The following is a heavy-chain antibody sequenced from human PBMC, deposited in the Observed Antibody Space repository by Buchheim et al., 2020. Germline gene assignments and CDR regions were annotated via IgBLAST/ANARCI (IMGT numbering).Heavy chain of an antibody. CDR3: TRMVVAATRYYGMDV. J-gene: IGHJ6*02. V-gene: IGHV3-73*01. D-gene: IGHD2-15*01. CDR1: GFTFSGSA. CDR2: IRSKANSYAT. Sequence: EVQLVESGGGLVQPGGSLKLSCAASGFTFSGSAMHWVRQASGKGLEWVGRIRSKANSYATAYAASVKGRFTISRDDSKNTAYLQMNSLKTEDTAVYYCTRMVVAATRYYGMDVWGQGTT.